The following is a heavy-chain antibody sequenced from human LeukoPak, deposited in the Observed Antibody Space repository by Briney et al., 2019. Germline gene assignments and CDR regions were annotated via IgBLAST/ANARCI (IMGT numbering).Heavy chain of an antibody. V-gene: IGHV4-30-4*08. D-gene: IGHD4-17*01. CDR3: ARFDYGDYWLDP. CDR2: IYYSGST. Sequence: SQTLSLTCTVSGGSISSGDYYWSWIRQPPGKGLEWIGYIYYSGSTYYNPSLKSRVTISVDTSKNQFSLKLSSVTAADTAVYYCARFDYGDYWLDPWGQGTLVTVSS. J-gene: IGHJ5*02. CDR1: GGSISSGDYY.